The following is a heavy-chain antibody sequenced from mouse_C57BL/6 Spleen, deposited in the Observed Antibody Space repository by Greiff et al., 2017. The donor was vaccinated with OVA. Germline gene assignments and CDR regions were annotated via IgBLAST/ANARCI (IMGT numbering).Heavy chain of an antibody. D-gene: IGHD4-1*01. V-gene: IGHV1-64*01. J-gene: IGHJ3*01. Sequence: QVQLQQSGAELVKPGASVKLSCKASGYTFTSYWMHWVKQRPGQGLEWIGMIHPNSGSTNYNEKFKSKATLTVDKSSSTAYMQLSSLTSEDSAVYYCASGGTGTGRFAYWGQGTLVTVSA. CDR2: IHPNSGST. CDR1: GYTFTSYW. CDR3: ASGGTGTGRFAY.